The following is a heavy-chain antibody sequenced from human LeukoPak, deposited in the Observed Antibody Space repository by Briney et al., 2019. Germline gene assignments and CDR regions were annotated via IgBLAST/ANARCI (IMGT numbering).Heavy chain of an antibody. CDR3: ASHSWDVVPAAIPRWDFDL. J-gene: IGHJ2*01. Sequence: PSETLSLTCTVSGGSISSSSYYWGWIRQPPGKGLEWIGSIYYSGSTYYNPSLKSRVTITVDTSKNQFSLKLSSVTAADTAVYYCASHSWDVVPAAIPRWDFDLWGRGTLVTVSS. CDR2: IYYSGST. V-gene: IGHV4-39*01. D-gene: IGHD2-2*02. CDR1: GGSISSSSYY.